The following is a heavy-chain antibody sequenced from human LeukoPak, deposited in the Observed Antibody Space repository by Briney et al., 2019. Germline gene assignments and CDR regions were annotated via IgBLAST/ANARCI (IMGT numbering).Heavy chain of an antibody. CDR3: ATEDNHDYYYYRMDV. CDR2: ISPYNGNT. Sequence: VASVKVSCKASGYTFNRYGISWVRQAPGQGLEWMGWISPYNGNTNYAQKLQGRVTITTDTSTSTAYMELRSLRSEDTAVSYCATEDNHDYYYYRMDVWGQGPTVTVSS. D-gene: IGHD2-15*01. V-gene: IGHV1-18*01. J-gene: IGHJ6*02. CDR1: GYTFNRYG.